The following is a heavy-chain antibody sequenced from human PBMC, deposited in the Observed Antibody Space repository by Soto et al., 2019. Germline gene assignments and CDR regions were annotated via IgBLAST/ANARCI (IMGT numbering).Heavy chain of an antibody. V-gene: IGHV3-23*01. CDR1: GFTSTFSNNP. Sequence: GWSLRLSCAASGFTSTFSNNPMGWVRQAPGKGLEWVSAISGNDGNTYYADSVKGRFTISRDSAKNTLYLQMSSLRAEDSAVYYCATRSAGFDSWGQGTLVTVSS. CDR2: ISGNDGNT. D-gene: IGHD2-2*01. CDR3: ATRSAGFDS. J-gene: IGHJ4*02.